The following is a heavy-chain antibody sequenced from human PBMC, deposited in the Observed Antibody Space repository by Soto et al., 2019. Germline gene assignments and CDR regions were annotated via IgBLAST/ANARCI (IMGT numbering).Heavy chain of an antibody. CDR2: IYATGTT. CDR3: VRDGTKTLRDWFDP. Sequence: KPSETLSLTFTVSGASISGFYWSWIRKSAGKGLEWIGRIYATGTTDYNPSLKSRVMMSVDTSKKQFSLKLRSVTAADTAVYYCVRDGTKTLRDWFDPWGQGISVTVS. CDR1: GASISGFY. V-gene: IGHV4-4*07. D-gene: IGHD1-1*01. J-gene: IGHJ5*02.